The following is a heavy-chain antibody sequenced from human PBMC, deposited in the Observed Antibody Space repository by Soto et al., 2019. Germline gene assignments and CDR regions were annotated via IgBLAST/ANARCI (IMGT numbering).Heavy chain of an antibody. D-gene: IGHD3-3*01. CDR2: ISYDGSNK. Sequence: PGGSQRLSCAASGFTFSSYAMHWGRQAPGKGLEWVAVISYDGSNKYYADSVKGRFTISRDNSKNTLYLQMNSLRAEDTAMYYCARDGSVTLYGVLIPNMSYWFDAWGQGT. CDR3: ARDGSVTLYGVLIPNMSYWFDA. V-gene: IGHV3-30-3*01. J-gene: IGHJ5*02. CDR1: GFTFSSYA.